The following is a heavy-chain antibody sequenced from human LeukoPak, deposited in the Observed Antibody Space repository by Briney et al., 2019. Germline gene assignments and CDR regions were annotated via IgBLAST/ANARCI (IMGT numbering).Heavy chain of an antibody. D-gene: IGHD1-26*01. Sequence: GGSLRLSCAASGFPFSSYWMAWVRQAPGKGLEWVASIKQDGGETFYVDSVKGRFTISRDNAKNSLYLQMNSLRAEDTAVYYCAKEISGSYLLGAFDIWGQGTMVTVSS. CDR1: GFPFSSYW. V-gene: IGHV3-7*01. J-gene: IGHJ3*02. CDR2: IKQDGGET. CDR3: AKEISGSYLLGAFDI.